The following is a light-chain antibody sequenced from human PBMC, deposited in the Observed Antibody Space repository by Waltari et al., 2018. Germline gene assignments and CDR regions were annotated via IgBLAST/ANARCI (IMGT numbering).Light chain of an antibody. CDR3: MQSIELPT. V-gene: IGKV2D-29*02. CDR1: DSLLHTDGKTY. Sequence: VLTQTPPSLSVNPGHPASIPCKSGDSLLHTDGKTYLYWYLQKSGQSPQLLIYEVSSRFSGVPDRISGSGSGTDFTLKISRVEAEDVGVYYCMQSIELPTFGQGTRLEIK. CDR2: EVS. J-gene: IGKJ5*01.